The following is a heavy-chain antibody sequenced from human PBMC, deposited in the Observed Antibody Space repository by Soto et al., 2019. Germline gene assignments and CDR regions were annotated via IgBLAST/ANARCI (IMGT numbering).Heavy chain of an antibody. CDR3: ARGTDYGDYDY. CDR2: IYYSGST. Sequence: SETLSLNCSVFGESRTRYYRSCIRQTPGKGLEWIWYIYYSGSTNYNPSLKSRVTISVDTSKNQFSLKLSSVTAADTAVHYCARGTDYGDYDYWGQGTLVTVSS. CDR1: GESRTRYY. D-gene: IGHD4-17*01. V-gene: IGHV4-59*01. J-gene: IGHJ4*02.